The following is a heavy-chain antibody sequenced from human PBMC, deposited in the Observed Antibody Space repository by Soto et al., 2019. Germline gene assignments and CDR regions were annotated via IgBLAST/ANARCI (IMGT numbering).Heavy chain of an antibody. CDR3: ARGEGYSSSSRGYYYYYGMDV. CDR2: ISSSGSTI. V-gene: IGHV3-48*03. D-gene: IGHD6-6*01. CDR1: GFTFSSYE. Sequence: GGSLRLSCAASGFTFSSYEMNWVRQAPGKGLEWVSYISSSGSTIYYADSVKGRFTISRDNAKNSLYLQMNSLRAEDTAVYYCARGEGYSSSSRGYYYYYGMDVWGRGTTV. J-gene: IGHJ6*02.